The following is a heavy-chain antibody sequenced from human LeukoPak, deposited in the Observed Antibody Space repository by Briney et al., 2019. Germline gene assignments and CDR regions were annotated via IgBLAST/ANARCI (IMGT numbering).Heavy chain of an antibody. CDR3: ARGLLSGYYYGMDV. CDR2: IYYTGST. CDR1: GGSISSYY. Sequence: SETLSLTCTVSGGSISSYYWSWIRQPPGKGLEWIGYIYYTGSTNYNPSLKSRVTMSVDTSKNQFSLKLSSVTAADTAVYYCARGLLSGYYYGMDVWGQGTTVTVSS. D-gene: IGHD3-16*02. J-gene: IGHJ6*02. V-gene: IGHV4-59*01.